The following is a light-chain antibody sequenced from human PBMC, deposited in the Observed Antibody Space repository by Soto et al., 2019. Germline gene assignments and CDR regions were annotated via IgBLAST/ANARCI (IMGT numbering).Light chain of an antibody. CDR1: QRVSDMY. CDR2: AS. Sequence: EFVLTQSPGTLSLSPGERATLSCRAIQRVSDMYLAWYQQKPGQAPRLLIYASNRATGIPDRFSGSGSGTDFTLTISRLEPEDFAVYYCQHYGTSALFGPGTKVEIK. CDR3: QHYGTSAL. J-gene: IGKJ3*01. V-gene: IGKV3-20*01.